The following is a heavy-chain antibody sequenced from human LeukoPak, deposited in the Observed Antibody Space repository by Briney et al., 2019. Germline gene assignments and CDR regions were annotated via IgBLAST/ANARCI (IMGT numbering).Heavy chain of an antibody. Sequence: PGGSLRLSCAASGFTFSNYAMNSVRQAPGKGLEWVSAISGSGDSTYYADYVKGRFTISRDKSKDTLDLQMNSLRAEDTALYYCAKEHDYYASGPIWGQGTMVTVSS. D-gene: IGHD3-10*01. CDR1: GFTFSNYA. CDR2: ISGSGDST. CDR3: AKEHDYYASGPI. J-gene: IGHJ3*02. V-gene: IGHV3-23*01.